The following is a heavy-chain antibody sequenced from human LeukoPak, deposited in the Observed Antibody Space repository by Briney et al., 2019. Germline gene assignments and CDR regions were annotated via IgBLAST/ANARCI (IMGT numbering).Heavy chain of an antibody. Sequence: GGSLRLSCAASGITFGNNWMHWVRQGPGKGLVWISRINSDGGGAIYADSVKGRFTVSRDNAKNTLYLQMNSLRAEDTAVYYCARDDTHNWFDTWGQGTLVTVSS. J-gene: IGHJ5*02. CDR2: INSDGGGA. V-gene: IGHV3-74*01. CDR1: GITFGNNW. CDR3: ARDDTHNWFDT.